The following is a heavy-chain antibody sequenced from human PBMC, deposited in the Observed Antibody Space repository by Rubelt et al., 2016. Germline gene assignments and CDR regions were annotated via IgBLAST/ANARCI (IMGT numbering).Heavy chain of an antibody. CDR1: GFTFSSYG. J-gene: IGHJ4*02. CDR2: ISGSGGST. D-gene: IGHD5-12*01. Sequence: VQLVESGGGVVQPGRSLRLSCAASGFTFSSYGMHWVRQAPGKGLEWVSAISGSGGSTYYADSVKGRFTISRDNSKNTLYLQMNSLRAEDTAVYYCAKVQDIVATIDGYFDYWGQGTLVTVSS. CDR3: AKVQDIVATIDGYFDY. V-gene: IGHV3-23*04.